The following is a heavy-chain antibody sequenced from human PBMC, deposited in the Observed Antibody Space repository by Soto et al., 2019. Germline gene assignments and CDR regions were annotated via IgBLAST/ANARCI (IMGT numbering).Heavy chain of an antibody. J-gene: IGHJ3*02. Sequence: GGSLRLSCAASGFTFSSYAMHWVRQAPGKGLEWVAVISYDGSNKYYADSVKGRFTISRDNSKNTLYLQMNSLRAEDTALYYCAKPLGITGSADAFDIWGQGTMVTVSS. D-gene: IGHD1-20*01. CDR2: ISYDGSNK. CDR3: AKPLGITGSADAFDI. CDR1: GFTFSSYA. V-gene: IGHV3-30-3*01.